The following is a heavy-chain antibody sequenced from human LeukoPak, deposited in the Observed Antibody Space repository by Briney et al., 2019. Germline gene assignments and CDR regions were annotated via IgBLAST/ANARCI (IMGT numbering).Heavy chain of an antibody. Sequence: PGGPLRLSCAASGFTFSSYAMSWVRQAPGKGLEWVSAISGSGGSTYYADSVKGRFTISRDNSKNTLYLQMNSLRAEDTAVYYCAKRGLSVNGYDYWGQGTPVTVSS. CDR3: AKRGLSVNGYDY. CDR2: ISGSGGST. V-gene: IGHV3-23*01. D-gene: IGHD2-8*01. J-gene: IGHJ4*02. CDR1: GFTFSSYA.